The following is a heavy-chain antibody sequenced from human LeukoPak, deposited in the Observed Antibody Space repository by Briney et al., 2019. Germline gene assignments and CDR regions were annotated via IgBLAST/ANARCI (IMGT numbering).Heavy chain of an antibody. Sequence: PGGSLRLSCAASGFTFSSYAMSWVRQAPGKGLEWVALINPDGSEGYYVDSVRGRFTISRDNAKNSLYLQMDSLRDDDTAMYFCTRGLAAVPGPRMDVWGQGTTVTVS. CDR3: TRGLAAVPGPRMDV. J-gene: IGHJ6*02. CDR1: GFTFSSYA. V-gene: IGHV3-7*03. CDR2: INPDGSEG. D-gene: IGHD6-19*01.